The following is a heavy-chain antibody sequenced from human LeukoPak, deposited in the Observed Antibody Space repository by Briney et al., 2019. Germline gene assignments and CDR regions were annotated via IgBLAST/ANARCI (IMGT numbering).Heavy chain of an antibody. CDR3: AGGRDFVVVPAAMRYDYYYYMDV. V-gene: IGHV1-69*05. Sequence: ASVKVSCKAPGGTFSSYAISWVRQAPGQGLEWMGGIIPIFGTANYAQKFQGRVTITTDESTSTAYMELSSLRSEDTAVYYCAGGRDFVVVPAAMRYDYYYYMDVWGKGTTVTVSS. D-gene: IGHD2-2*01. J-gene: IGHJ6*03. CDR2: IIPIFGTA. CDR1: GGTFSSYA.